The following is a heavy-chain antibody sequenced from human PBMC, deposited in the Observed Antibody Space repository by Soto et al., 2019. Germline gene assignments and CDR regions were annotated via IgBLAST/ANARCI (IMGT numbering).Heavy chain of an antibody. V-gene: IGHV3-33*01. Sequence: QVQLVESGGGVVQPGRSLRLSCAASGFTFSSYGMHWVRQAQGKGLEWVAVIWYDGSNKYYADSVKGRFTISRDNSKNTLYLQMNSLRAEDTAVYYCARVLYDYIWGSYRCFDYWGQGTLVTVSS. CDR1: GFTFSSYG. CDR2: IWYDGSNK. D-gene: IGHD3-16*02. J-gene: IGHJ4*02. CDR3: ARVLYDYIWGSYRCFDY.